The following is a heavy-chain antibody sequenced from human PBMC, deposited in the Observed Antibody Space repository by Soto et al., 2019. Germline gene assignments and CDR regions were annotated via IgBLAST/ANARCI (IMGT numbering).Heavy chain of an antibody. V-gene: IGHV3-53*02. Sequence: EVELVETGGGLIQPGGSLRLSCAASGFTVSSSSMSWVRRAPGKGLEWVSLIYADGATYYGDSVKGRFTISRDTSKNTLSLQMTSLRADDTAVYYCARDDSFLGAPFHYWGQGTLVTVSS. CDR3: ARDDSFLGAPFHY. J-gene: IGHJ4*02. CDR1: GFTVSSSS. CDR2: IYADGAT. D-gene: IGHD3-16*01.